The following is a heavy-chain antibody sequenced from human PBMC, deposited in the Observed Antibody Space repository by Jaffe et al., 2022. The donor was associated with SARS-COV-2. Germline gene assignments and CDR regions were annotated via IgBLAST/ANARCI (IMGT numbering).Heavy chain of an antibody. D-gene: IGHD6-19*01. Sequence: QVQLVESGGGVVQPGRSLRLSCAASGFTFSSYGMHWVRQAPGKGLEWVAVISYDGSNKYYADSVKGRFTISRDNSKNTLYLQMNSLRAEDTAVYYCAKASYIAVAVEYFQHWGQGTLVTVSS. CDR3: AKASYIAVAVEYFQH. CDR2: ISYDGSNK. V-gene: IGHV3-30*18. J-gene: IGHJ1*01. CDR1: GFTFSSYG.